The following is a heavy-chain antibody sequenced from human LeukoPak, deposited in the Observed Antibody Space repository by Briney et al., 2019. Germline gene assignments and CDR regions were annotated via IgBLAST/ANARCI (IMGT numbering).Heavy chain of an antibody. Sequence: ASVKVSCKASGYTFTSCGISWVRQAPGQGLEWMGWISAYNGNTNYAQRLQGRVTMTTDTSTSTAYMELRSLRSDDTAVYYCAGESVVVPAAIPGVYYYYYMDVWGKGTTVTVSS. V-gene: IGHV1-18*01. CDR1: GYTFTSCG. J-gene: IGHJ6*03. CDR2: ISAYNGNT. D-gene: IGHD2-2*02. CDR3: AGESVVVPAAIPGVYYYYYMDV.